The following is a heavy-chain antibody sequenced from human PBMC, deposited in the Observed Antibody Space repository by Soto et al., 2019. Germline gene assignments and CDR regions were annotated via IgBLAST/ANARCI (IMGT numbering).Heavy chain of an antibody. CDR1: GFTFSSYA. CDR2: ISGSGGST. Sequence: EVQLLESGGGLVQPGGSLRLSCAASGFTFSSYAMSWVRQAPGKGLEWVSAISGSGGSTYYADSVKGRFTISSDNSKNTLYLQMNSLRAEDTAVYYCAKDYSNYLLEYYYYYYGMDVWGQGTTVTVSS. D-gene: IGHD4-4*01. V-gene: IGHV3-23*01. CDR3: AKDYSNYLLEYYYYYYGMDV. J-gene: IGHJ6*02.